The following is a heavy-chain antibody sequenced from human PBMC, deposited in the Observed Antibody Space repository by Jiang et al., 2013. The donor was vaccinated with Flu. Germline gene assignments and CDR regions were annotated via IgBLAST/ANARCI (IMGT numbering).Heavy chain of an antibody. J-gene: IGHJ3*02. CDR3: AKGMGATVGKAAFDI. CDR1: GFTFSNYA. V-gene: IGHV3-23*01. Sequence: RLSCAASGFTFSNYAMSWVRQAPGKGLEWVSTIRGSGGSTYYADSVKGRFTISRDDSKSTLYLQMNSLRAEDTAVYYCAKGMGATVGKAAFDIWGQGTMVTVSS. D-gene: IGHD1-26*01. CDR2: IRGSGGST.